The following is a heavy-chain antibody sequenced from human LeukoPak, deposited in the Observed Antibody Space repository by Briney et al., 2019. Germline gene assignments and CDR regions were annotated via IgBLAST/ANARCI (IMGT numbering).Heavy chain of an antibody. Sequence: GGSLRLSCAASGFSFSDYYMAWIRQAPGQGLEWVSCISSSATTIDYADSVKGRFTISRDNAKNTLYLQMNSLRAEDTAVYYCAKAEGAPFDYWGQGTLVTVSS. V-gene: IGHV3-11*04. J-gene: IGHJ4*02. CDR2: ISSSATTI. CDR3: AKAEGAPFDY. CDR1: GFSFSDYY. D-gene: IGHD1-26*01.